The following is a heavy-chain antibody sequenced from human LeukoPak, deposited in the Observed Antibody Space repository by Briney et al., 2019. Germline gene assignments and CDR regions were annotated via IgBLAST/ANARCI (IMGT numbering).Heavy chain of an antibody. Sequence: GGSLRLSCAASGFTFSSYAMHWVRQAPGKGLEWVAVISYDGSNKYYADSVKGRFTISRDNSKNTLYLQMNSLRAEDTAVYYCAKSGISDSTTYYFDYWGQGTLVTVSS. V-gene: IGHV3-30*04. D-gene: IGHD3-3*02. J-gene: IGHJ4*02. CDR2: ISYDGSNK. CDR1: GFTFSSYA. CDR3: AKSGISDSTTYYFDY.